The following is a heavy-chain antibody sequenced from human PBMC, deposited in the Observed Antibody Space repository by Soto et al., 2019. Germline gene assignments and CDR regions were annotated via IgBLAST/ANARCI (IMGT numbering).Heavy chain of an antibody. V-gene: IGHV3-21*01. CDR3: ARDPIIAVASFDI. CDR2: ISSSSSYI. J-gene: IGHJ3*02. D-gene: IGHD6-19*01. Sequence: GGSLRLSCAASGFTFSSYSMNWVRQAPGKGLEWVSSISSSSSYIYYADSVKGRFTISRDNAKNSLYLQMNSLRAEDTAVYYCARDPIIAVASFDIWGQGTMVTVSS. CDR1: GFTFSSYS.